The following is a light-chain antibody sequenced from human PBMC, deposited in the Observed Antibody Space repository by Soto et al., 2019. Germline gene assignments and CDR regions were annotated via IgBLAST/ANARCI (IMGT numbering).Light chain of an antibody. CDR2: DAS. CDR1: QGISSY. CDR3: LQDYNYPLT. Sequence: AVQLTQSPSSLSASVGDRVTITCRASQGISSYLGWYQQKPGKAPNLLIYDASTLHSGVPSRFSDSGSGTDFTLTISSLQPEDFATYYCLQDYNYPLTFGGGTKVDIK. V-gene: IGKV1-6*01. J-gene: IGKJ4*01.